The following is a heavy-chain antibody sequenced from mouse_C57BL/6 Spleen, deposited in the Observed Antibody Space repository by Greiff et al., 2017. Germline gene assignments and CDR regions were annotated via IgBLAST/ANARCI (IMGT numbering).Heavy chain of an antibody. CDR3: ASSSGLLGAY. V-gene: IGHV1-54*01. J-gene: IGHJ3*01. D-gene: IGHD3-2*02. CDR1: GYAFTNYL. Sequence: QVQLQQSGAELVRPGTSVKVSCKASGYAFTNYLIEWVKQRPGQGLEWIGVINPGSGGTNYNEKFKGKATLTADKSSSTAYMQLSSLTSEDSAVYFCASSSGLLGAYWGQGTLVTVSA. CDR2: INPGSGGT.